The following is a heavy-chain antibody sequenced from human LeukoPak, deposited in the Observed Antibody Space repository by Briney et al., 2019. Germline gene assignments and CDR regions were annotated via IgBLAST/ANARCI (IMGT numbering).Heavy chain of an antibody. Sequence: SVNVSFKASGGTFSIYAISWVRQAPGQGLEWMGGIIPIFGTANYAQKFQGRVTITADESTSTAYMELSSLRSEDTAVYYCARDRSSWYVSWFDPWGQGTLVTVSS. V-gene: IGHV1-69*13. D-gene: IGHD6-13*01. J-gene: IGHJ5*02. CDR1: GGTFSIYA. CDR3: ARDRSSWYVSWFDP. CDR2: IIPIFGTA.